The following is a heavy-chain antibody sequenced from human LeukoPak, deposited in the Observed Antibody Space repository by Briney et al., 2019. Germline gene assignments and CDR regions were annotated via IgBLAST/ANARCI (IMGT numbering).Heavy chain of an antibody. CDR3: ARDPPHGGSYSFDY. D-gene: IGHD1-26*01. V-gene: IGHV3-30*04. CDR2: ISYDGSNK. CDR1: GFTFSSYA. J-gene: IGHJ4*02. Sequence: GRSLRLSCAASGFTFSSYAMHWVRQAPGKGLEWVAVISYDGSNKYYADSVKGRFTISRDNSKNKLYLQMNSLRAEDTAVYYCARDPPHGGSYSFDYWGQGTLVTVSS.